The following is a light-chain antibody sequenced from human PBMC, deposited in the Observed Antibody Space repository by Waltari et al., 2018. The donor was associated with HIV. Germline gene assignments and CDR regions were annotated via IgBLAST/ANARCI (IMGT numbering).Light chain of an antibody. V-gene: IGKV1-27*01. CDR3: QSYKSAPFT. CDR1: QAISNY. J-gene: IGKJ4*01. CDR2: GTP. Sequence: DIQMTQSPSSRSASVGDRVTITCRASQAISNYLAWYQQKPGKVPKVLIYGTPSLQSGVPSRFTGSGSGTEFTLTISSLQPEDVATYYCQSYKSAPFTFGGGTRVEIK.